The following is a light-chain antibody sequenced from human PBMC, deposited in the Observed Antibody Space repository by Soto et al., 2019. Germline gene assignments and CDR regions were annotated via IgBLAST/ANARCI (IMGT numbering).Light chain of an antibody. V-gene: IGKV1-5*01. Sequence: DIQMTQSPSSLSASVGDRVTITCRASQSISSYLNWYQQKPGKPPQLLIYDAASLQSGVPSTFSGSGSGTEFTLTINRLQPDDFATYYCQQYSTYPWTFGQGTKV. CDR3: QQYSTYPWT. J-gene: IGKJ1*01. CDR2: DAA. CDR1: QSISSY.